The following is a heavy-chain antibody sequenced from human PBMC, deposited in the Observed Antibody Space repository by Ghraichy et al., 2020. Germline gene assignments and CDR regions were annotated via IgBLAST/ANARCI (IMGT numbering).Heavy chain of an antibody. D-gene: IGHD3-10*01. Sequence: ASVKVSCSTSGYSFQNYGIIWVRQAPGQGFEWMGWISVHNGNTKTAQKFQGRVIMTSDPYKSTAYMEVRSLRSDDTAVYYCARGGVISGGYTRTPLGDFWGQGTLVTVSS. J-gene: IGHJ4*02. CDR3: ARGGVISGGYTRTPLGDF. V-gene: IGHV1-18*01. CDR1: GYSFQNYG. CDR2: ISVHNGNT.